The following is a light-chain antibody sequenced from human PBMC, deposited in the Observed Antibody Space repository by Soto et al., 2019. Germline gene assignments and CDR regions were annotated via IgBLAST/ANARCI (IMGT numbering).Light chain of an antibody. CDR1: QGVSDW. J-gene: IGKJ1*01. V-gene: IGKV1-12*01. CDR3: QQANSYPWT. Sequence: DIQMTQSPSSVSASLGDSVTITCGAGQGVSDWVAWYQQKPGEAPKLLIYGSSSLLSGVPSRFSGTRSGTDFTLTISSLQPEDFAAYYCQQANSYPWTFGQGTKVDIK. CDR2: GSS.